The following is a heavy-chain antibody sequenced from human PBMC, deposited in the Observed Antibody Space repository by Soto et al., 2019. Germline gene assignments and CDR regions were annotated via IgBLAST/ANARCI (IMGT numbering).Heavy chain of an antibody. CDR2: INAGNGNT. Sequence: ASVKVSCKASGYTFTSYDINWVRQATGQGLEWMGWINAGNGNTKYSQKFQGRVTITRDTSASTAYIELSSLRSEDTAVYYCARDLGGWPDYWGQGTLVTVSS. CDR1: GYTFTSYD. J-gene: IGHJ4*02. CDR3: ARDLGGWPDY. V-gene: IGHV1-3*01. D-gene: IGHD6-19*01.